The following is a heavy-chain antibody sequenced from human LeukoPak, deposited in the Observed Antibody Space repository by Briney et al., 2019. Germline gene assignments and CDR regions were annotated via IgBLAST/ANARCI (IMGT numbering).Heavy chain of an antibody. CDR3: ARAGGTYYGIAFDI. D-gene: IGHD1-26*01. J-gene: IGHJ3*02. CDR2: IKQDGSEK. V-gene: IGHV3-7*01. Sequence: GGSLRLSCAASGFTFDRFTIHWVRQTPGKGLEWVANIKQDGSEKYYVDSVKGRFTISRDNAKNSLYLQMNSPRAEDTAVYYCARAGGTYYGIAFDIWGQGTMVTVSS. CDR1: GFTFDRFT.